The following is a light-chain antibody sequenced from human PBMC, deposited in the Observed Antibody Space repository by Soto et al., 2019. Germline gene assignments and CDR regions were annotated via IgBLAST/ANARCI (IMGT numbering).Light chain of an antibody. V-gene: IGLV3-21*04. J-gene: IGLJ2*01. CDR1: DIGTRS. Sequence: SYELTQPPSVSVAPGSTAKITCGGADIGTRSVHWYQQRPGQAPVLVIYYDDDRPSGIPERFSGSNSGDTATLTISRVEAGDEADYYCQVWLTTVFFGEGTKVTVL. CDR3: QVWLTTVF. CDR2: YDD.